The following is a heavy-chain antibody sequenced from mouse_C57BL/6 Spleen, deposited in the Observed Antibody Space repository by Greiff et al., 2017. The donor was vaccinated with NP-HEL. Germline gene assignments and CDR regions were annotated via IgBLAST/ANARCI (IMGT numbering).Heavy chain of an antibody. CDR2: IDPSDSYT. CDR3: ARGGIMVIDY. V-gene: IGHV1-50*01. CDR1: GYTFTSYW. J-gene: IGHJ2*01. D-gene: IGHD2-2*01. Sequence: VQLQQPGAELVKPGASVKLSCKASGYTFTSYWMQWVKQRPGQGLEWIGEIDPSDSYTNYNQKFKGKATLTVDTSSSTAYMQLSSLTSEDSAVYYCARGGIMVIDYWGQGTTLTVSS.